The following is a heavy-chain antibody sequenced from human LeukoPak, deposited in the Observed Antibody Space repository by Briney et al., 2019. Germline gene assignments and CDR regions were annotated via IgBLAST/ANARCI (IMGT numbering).Heavy chain of an antibody. Sequence: PSETLSLTGTVSGGSISSSIYYWGWIRQPPGKGLEWIGYIYYSGSTKYNPSLKSRVAISVDTSKNQFSLKLSSVTAADTAVYYCARRYCSGGSCYYFYFDYWGQGTLVTVSS. CDR1: GGSISSSIYY. CDR3: ARRYCSGGSCYYFYFDY. CDR2: IYYSGST. J-gene: IGHJ4*02. D-gene: IGHD2-15*01. V-gene: IGHV4-61*05.